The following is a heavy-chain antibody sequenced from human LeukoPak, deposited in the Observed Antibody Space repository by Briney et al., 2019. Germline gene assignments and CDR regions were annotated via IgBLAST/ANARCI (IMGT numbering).Heavy chain of an antibody. D-gene: IGHD2-15*01. CDR1: GFSLSTSGMC. CDR3: ARIREVAAIDYYGMDV. J-gene: IGHJ6*02. CDR2: IDWDDDK. Sequence: SGPTLVNPTQTLTLTCTFSGFSLSTSGMCVSWIRQPPGKALEWLARIDWDDDKYYSTSLKTRLTISKDTSKNQVVLTMTNMDPVDTATYYCARIREVAAIDYYGMDVWGQGTTVTVSS. V-gene: IGHV2-70*11.